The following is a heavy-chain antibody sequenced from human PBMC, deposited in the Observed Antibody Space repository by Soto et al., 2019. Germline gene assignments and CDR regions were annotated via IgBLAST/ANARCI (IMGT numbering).Heavy chain of an antibody. V-gene: IGHV4-30-4*01. Sequence: SETLSLTCTVSGGSISSGDYYWSWIRQPPGKGLEWIGYIYYGGSTYYNPSLKSRVTISVDTSKNQFSLKLSSVTAADTAVYYCARGRAYDFWSGYFPAMNYYYYYGMDVWGQGTTVTVSS. CDR2: IYYGGST. J-gene: IGHJ6*02. CDR3: ARGRAYDFWSGYFPAMNYYYYYGMDV. D-gene: IGHD3-3*01. CDR1: GGSISSGDYY.